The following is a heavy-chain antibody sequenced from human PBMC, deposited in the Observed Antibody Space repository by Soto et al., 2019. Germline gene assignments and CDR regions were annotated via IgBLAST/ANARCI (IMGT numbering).Heavy chain of an antibody. CDR3: ARLRRDWGDAFDL. D-gene: IGHD3-16*01. CDR2: IIPVFDKA. Sequence: QVQLVQSGADVKKPGSSVKVSCKTSGGSFGSSAISWVRQAPAQGLEWMGEIIPVFDKANYAQNFQGRLTITADEFTGTVFMELSSLGSEDTAVYFCARLRRDWGDAFDLWGLGTFVTVSS. J-gene: IGHJ3*01. CDR1: GGSFGSSA. V-gene: IGHV1-69*01.